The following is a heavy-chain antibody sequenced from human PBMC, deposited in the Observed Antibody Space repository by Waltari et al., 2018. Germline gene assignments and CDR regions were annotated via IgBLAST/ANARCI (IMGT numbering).Heavy chain of an antibody. D-gene: IGHD1-1*01. V-gene: IGHV4-59*01. CDR2: IFDSGTT. CDR3: ARGGDAYNPFDY. Sequence: QVQLQESGPGLVKPSETLSLTCTVSGGSISYFYWSWIRQSPGKGLEWIGYIFDSGTTNYNPSLKSRVTRSVAMSKNQFSLKLTSVTVGDTAVYYCARGGDAYNPFDYWGQGTLVTVSS. CDR1: GGSISYFY. J-gene: IGHJ4*02.